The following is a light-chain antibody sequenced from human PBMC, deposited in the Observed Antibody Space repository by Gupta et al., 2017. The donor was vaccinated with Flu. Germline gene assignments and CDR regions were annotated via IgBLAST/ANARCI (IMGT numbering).Light chain of an antibody. CDR3: AAWDDSLSGRV. J-gene: IGLJ3*02. Sequence: QSVLTQPPSASGTPVQRVTISCSGSSSNIGSNYVYWYQQPPGTAPKLLIYRNNQRPSGVPDRFSGSKSGTSASLAISGLRSEDEADYYCAAWDDSLSGRVFGGGTKLTVL. CDR1: SSNIGSNY. CDR2: RNN. V-gene: IGLV1-47*01.